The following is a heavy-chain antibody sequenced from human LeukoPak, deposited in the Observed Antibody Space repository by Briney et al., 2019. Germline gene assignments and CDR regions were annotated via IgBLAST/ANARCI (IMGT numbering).Heavy chain of an antibody. D-gene: IGHD3-16*01. CDR3: ARGGGYLSAFDI. Sequence: GGSLRLSCAASGFIFSGYWMTWVRQAPGKGLEWVSIIYSGGSTFYADSVKGRFTISRDNSKNTLYLQMNSLRAEDTAVYYCARGGGYLSAFDIWGQGTMVTVSS. CDR1: GFIFSGYW. CDR2: IYSGGST. V-gene: IGHV3-53*01. J-gene: IGHJ3*02.